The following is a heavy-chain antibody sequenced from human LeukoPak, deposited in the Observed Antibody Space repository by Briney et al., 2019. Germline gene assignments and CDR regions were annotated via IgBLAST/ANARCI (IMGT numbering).Heavy chain of an antibody. CDR1: GFTFSIYS. CDR3: AKDWTGTKPFDL. CDR2: ISSGSSYI. D-gene: IGHD3/OR15-3a*01. J-gene: IGHJ2*01. V-gene: IGHV3-21*06. Sequence: GGSLRLSCAASGFTFSIYSMNWVRQAPGKGLEWISSISSGSSYIHYADSVKGRFSVSRDNANNLLYLQMKSLRAEDTAVYYCAKDWTGTKPFDLWGRGTLVTVSS.